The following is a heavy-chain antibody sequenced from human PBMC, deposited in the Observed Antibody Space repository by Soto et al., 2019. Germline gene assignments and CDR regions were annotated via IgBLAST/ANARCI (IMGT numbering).Heavy chain of an antibody. D-gene: IGHD2-2*02. V-gene: IGHV3-30*04. CDR3: ARGLPYCSSTSCYIGAFDI. CDR1: GFTFSSYA. Sequence: WGSLRLSCAASGFTFSSYAMHWVRQAPGKGLEWVAVISYDGSNKYYADSVKGRFTISRDNSKNTLYLQMNSLRAEDTAVYYCARGLPYCSSTSCYIGAFDIWGQGTMVTVSS. CDR2: ISYDGSNK. J-gene: IGHJ3*02.